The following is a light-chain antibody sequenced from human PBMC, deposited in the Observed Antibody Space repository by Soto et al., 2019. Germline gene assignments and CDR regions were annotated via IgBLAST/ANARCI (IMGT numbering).Light chain of an antibody. CDR2: ATS. CDR1: QSIGNY. V-gene: IGKV3-11*01. CDR3: QQRSSWPFT. J-gene: IGKJ3*01. Sequence: EVVLTQSPATLSLSPGEGATLSCRASQSIGNYLAWYQQKPGQAPRLLIYATSNRATGIPARLSGSGSGTDFTLTISSLEPEDCAVYYCQQRSSWPFTFGPGTKVDIK.